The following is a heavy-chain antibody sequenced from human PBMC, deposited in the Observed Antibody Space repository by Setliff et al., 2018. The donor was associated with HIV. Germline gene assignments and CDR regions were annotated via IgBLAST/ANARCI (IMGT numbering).Heavy chain of an antibody. CDR1: SYSVTSGYY. CDR3: ARKEKGGAFDI. J-gene: IGHJ3*02. V-gene: IGHV4-38-2*02. CDR2: MYPSGSS. Sequence: SETLSLTCTVSSYSVTSGYYWAWIRQPPGKGLEWIGNMYPSGSSYFNPTLQSRVTMSADTSKKQFFLHLNSVTAADTAVYYCARKEKGGAFDIWGLGTLVTVSS.